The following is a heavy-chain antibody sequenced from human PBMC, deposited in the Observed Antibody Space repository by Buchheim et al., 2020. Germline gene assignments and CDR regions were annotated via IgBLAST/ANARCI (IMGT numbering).Heavy chain of an antibody. CDR1: GFTFSSYS. CDR3: ARFLEWLSYYYGMDV. J-gene: IGHJ6*02. V-gene: IGHV3-21*01. D-gene: IGHD3-3*01. CDR2: ISSSSSYI. Sequence: EVQLVESGGGLVKPGGSLRLSCAASGFTFSSYSMNWVRQAPGKGLEWVSSISSSSSYISYADSVKGRFTISRDNAKNSLYLQMNSLRAEDTAVYYCARFLEWLSYYYGMDVWGQGTT.